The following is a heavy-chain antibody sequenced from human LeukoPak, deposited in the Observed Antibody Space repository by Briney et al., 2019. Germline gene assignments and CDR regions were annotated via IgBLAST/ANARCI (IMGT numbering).Heavy chain of an antibody. D-gene: IGHD5-18*01. Sequence: GGSLRLSCAASGFTFSSYSMKWVRQAPGKGLEWVSYISSTSRTIFYADSVKGRFTISRDNAKNSLYLQMNSLRDEDTAVYYCARDGYGTYYFNNWGQGTLVTVSS. J-gene: IGHJ4*02. CDR2: ISSTSRTI. V-gene: IGHV3-48*02. CDR3: ARDGYGTYYFNN. CDR1: GFTFSSYS.